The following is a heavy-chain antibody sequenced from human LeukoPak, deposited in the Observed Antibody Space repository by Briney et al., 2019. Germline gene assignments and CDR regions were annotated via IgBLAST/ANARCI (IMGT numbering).Heavy chain of an antibody. CDR1: GVTVSSNY. V-gene: IGHV3-53*01. Sequence: GGSLRLSCAASGVTVSSNYMSWVRQAPGKGLEWVSVIYSGGSTYYADSVKGRFTISRDISKNTLYLQMNSLRAEDTAVYYCARVVDHGDHYGPFDYWGQGTLVTVSS. CDR3: ARVVDHGDHYGPFDY. CDR2: IYSGGST. D-gene: IGHD4-17*01. J-gene: IGHJ4*02.